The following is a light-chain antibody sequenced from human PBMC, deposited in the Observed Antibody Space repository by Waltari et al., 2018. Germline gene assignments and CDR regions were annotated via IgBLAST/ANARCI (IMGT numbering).Light chain of an antibody. CDR2: DVS. CDR1: QSVSTF. V-gene: IGKV3-11*01. Sequence: EIVLTQSPATLSLSPGERATLSCRASQSVSTFLAWYQQKPGQAPRLLIYDVSNRATSTPARFSGSGSGTDFTLTISTREPEDFAVYYCHQRSTWPWTFGQGTKVEIK. CDR3: HQRSTWPWT. J-gene: IGKJ1*01.